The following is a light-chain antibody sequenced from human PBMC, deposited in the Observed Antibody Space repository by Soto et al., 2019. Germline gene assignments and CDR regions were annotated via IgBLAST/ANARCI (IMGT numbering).Light chain of an antibody. V-gene: IGKV3-11*01. CDR3: QQRSNWPRT. CDR1: QRVSSY. J-gene: IGKJ1*01. Sequence: DIVLTQSPATLSLSPGERATLSCRASQRVSSYLAWYQQKPGQAPRPLIYDASNRATGIPARFSGSGSGTDFTLTVSSLEPEDFAVYYCQQRSNWPRTFGQGTKLDIK. CDR2: DAS.